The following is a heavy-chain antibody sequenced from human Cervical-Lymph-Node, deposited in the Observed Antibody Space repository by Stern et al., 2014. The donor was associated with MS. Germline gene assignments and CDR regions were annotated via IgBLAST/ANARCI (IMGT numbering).Heavy chain of an antibody. CDR1: GGTFSIYT. D-gene: IGHD2-21*02. CDR3: ARSLRSVVVTALTGYYFDY. Sequence: QVQLVQSGAGVKKPGSSVNVSCKASGGTFSIYTISWVRQAPGQGLEWIGGIIPIFGTANYAQKFQGRVTITADESTSTAYMELSSLRSEDTAVYYCARSLRSVVVTALTGYYFDYWGQGTLVTVSS. CDR2: IIPIFGTA. J-gene: IGHJ4*02. V-gene: IGHV1-69*12.